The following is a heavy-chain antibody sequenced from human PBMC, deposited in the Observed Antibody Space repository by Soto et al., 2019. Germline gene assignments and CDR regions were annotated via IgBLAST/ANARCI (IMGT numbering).Heavy chain of an antibody. CDR2: IWYDGSNK. V-gene: IGHV3-33*01. CDR1: GFTFSSYG. J-gene: IGHJ6*02. Sequence: QVQLVESWGGVVQPGRSLRLSCAASGFTFSSYGMHWVRQAPGKGLEWVAVIWYDGSNKYYADSVKGRFTISRDNSKNTLYLQINSLRAEDTAVYYFATSRCGRICYVETCSYYGMDVWGQGTTVTVSS. CDR3: ATSRCGRICYVETCSYYGMDV. D-gene: IGHD2-15*01.